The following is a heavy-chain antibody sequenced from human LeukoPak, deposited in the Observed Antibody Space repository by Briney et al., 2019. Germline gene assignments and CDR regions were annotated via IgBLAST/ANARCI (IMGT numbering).Heavy chain of an antibody. D-gene: IGHD5-12*01. J-gene: IGHJ3*02. CDR3: ARAVIVAASTGPFDI. V-gene: IGHV3-21*01. CDR2: IISSTNNM. CDR1: GFSFSTYT. Sequence: GGSLRLSCAASGFSFSTYTMNWVRQAPGKGLEWVSSIISSTNNMYYADSVKGRITISRDNAKNSLYLQMDSLRAEDTAVYYCARAVIVAASTGPFDIWGQGTLVTVSS.